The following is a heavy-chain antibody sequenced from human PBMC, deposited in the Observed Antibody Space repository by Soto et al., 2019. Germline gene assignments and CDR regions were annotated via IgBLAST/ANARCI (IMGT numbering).Heavy chain of an antibody. CDR1: GFTFSSYG. CDR3: AKDRGTMIVVVLDY. CDR2: ISYDGSNK. V-gene: IGHV3-30*18. J-gene: IGHJ4*02. Sequence: GGSLRLSCAASGFTFSSYGMHWVRQAPGKGLEWVAVISYDGSNKYYADSVKGRFTISRDNSKNTLYLQMNSLRAEDTAVYYCAKDRGTMIVVVLDYWGQGTLVTVSS. D-gene: IGHD3-22*01.